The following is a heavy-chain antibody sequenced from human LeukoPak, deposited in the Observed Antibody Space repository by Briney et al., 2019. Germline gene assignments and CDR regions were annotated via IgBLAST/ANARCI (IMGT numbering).Heavy chain of an antibody. J-gene: IGHJ4*02. CDR1: GFTFSIYW. CDR2: INSDGSST. Sequence: GGSLRLSCAASGFTFSIYWVHWVRQAPGKGLVWVSSINSDGSSTSYADSVKGRFTISRDNAKNSLYLQMNSLRAEDTAVYYCAGSYYYDSSGYLVDYWGQGTLVTVSS. D-gene: IGHD3-22*01. CDR3: AGSYYYDSSGYLVDY. V-gene: IGHV3-74*01.